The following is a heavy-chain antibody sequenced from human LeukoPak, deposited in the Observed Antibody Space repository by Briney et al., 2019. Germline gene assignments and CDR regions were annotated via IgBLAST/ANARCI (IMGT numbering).Heavy chain of an antibody. Sequence: GGSLRLSCAASGFTFSSYGMHWVRQAPGKGLEWVAFIRYDGSNKYYADSVKGRFTISRDNSKNTLYLQMNSLRAEDTAVCYCAKDWPVTYYYGSGSYYPPGYFDYWGQGTLVTVSS. V-gene: IGHV3-30*02. CDR1: GFTFSSYG. D-gene: IGHD3-10*01. CDR3: AKDWPVTYYYGSGSYYPPGYFDY. CDR2: IRYDGSNK. J-gene: IGHJ4*02.